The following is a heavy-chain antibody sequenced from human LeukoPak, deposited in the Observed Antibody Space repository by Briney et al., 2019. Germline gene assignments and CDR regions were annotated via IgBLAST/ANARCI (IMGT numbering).Heavy chain of an antibody. Sequence: GGSLRLSCAASGFTFSDHYMNWVRQAPGTGLEWVGRTRNKAYSYTTEYAASVRGRFSISRDDSKNSLYLQMNSLNTGDTAVYYCARERSGSFDYWGQGTLVTVSS. CDR3: ARERSGSFDY. CDR2: TRNKAYSYTT. CDR1: GFTFSDHY. D-gene: IGHD1-26*01. J-gene: IGHJ4*02. V-gene: IGHV3-72*01.